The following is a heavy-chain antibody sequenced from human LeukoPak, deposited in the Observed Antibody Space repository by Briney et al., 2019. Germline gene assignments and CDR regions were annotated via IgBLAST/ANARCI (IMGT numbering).Heavy chain of an antibody. V-gene: IGHV4-31*03. J-gene: IGHJ3*02. D-gene: IGHD3-16*01. Sequence: SQTLSLTCTVSGGSISSGGYYWSWIRQHPGKGLEWIGYIYYSGSTYYNPSLKSRVTISVDTSKNQFSLKLSSVTAADTAVYYCARDDKWITPYDDAFDIWGQGIMVTVSS. CDR3: ARDDKWITPYDDAFDI. CDR1: GGSISSGGYY. CDR2: IYYSGST.